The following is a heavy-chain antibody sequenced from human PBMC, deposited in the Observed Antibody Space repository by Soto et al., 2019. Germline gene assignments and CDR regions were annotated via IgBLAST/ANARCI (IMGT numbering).Heavy chain of an antibody. CDR2: ISSSSSTI. V-gene: IGHV3-48*01. J-gene: IGHJ4*02. Sequence: GGSLRLTCAASGFTFSSYSMNWVRQAPGKGLEWVSYISSSSSTIYYADSVKGRFTISRDNAKNSLYLQMNSLRAEDTAVYYCARERVVVAATPGPFDYWGQGTLVTVSS. CDR1: GFTFSSYS. D-gene: IGHD2-15*01. CDR3: ARERVVVAATPGPFDY.